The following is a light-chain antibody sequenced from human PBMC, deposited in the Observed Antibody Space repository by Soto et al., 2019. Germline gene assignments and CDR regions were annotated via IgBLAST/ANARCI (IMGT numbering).Light chain of an antibody. CDR2: EVT. J-gene: IGLJ1*01. CDR3: STYTSTSTLIV. CDR1: SNDVGVYNY. V-gene: IGLV2-14*01. Sequence: QSALTQPASVSGSPGQSITISCTGTSNDVGVYNYVSWYQHHPGKAPKLMIYEVTNRPPGISDRFSGSKSGNTASLTISGLQAEDEADYYCSTYTSTSTLIVFGTGTKLTVL.